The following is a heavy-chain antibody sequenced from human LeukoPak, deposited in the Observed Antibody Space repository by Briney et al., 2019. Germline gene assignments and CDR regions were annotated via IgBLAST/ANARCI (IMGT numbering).Heavy chain of an antibody. CDR2: ISGSSGRT. CDR3: TRDDAADGGYLDH. D-gene: IGHD3-10*01. V-gene: IGHV3-23*01. J-gene: IGHJ4*02. Sequence: GGSLRLSCAASEFTFSSYAMSWVRQAPGKGLEWVSRISGSSGRTYYTDSVTGRFTISRDNSKNMVYLQMNSLRAEDTAIYYCTRDDAADGGYLDHWGQGTLVTVSS. CDR1: EFTFSSYA.